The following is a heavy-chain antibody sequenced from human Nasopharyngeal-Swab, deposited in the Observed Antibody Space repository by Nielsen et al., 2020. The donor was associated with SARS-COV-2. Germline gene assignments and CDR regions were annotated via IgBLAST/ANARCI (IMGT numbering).Heavy chain of an antibody. CDR1: GYTFTDYY. CDR3: ARNGLGGSSGLDWYFDL. J-gene: IGHJ2*01. V-gene: IGHV1-2*04. D-gene: IGHD6-19*01. Sequence: ASVQVSCKASGYTFTDYYMHWVRQAPGQGLEWMGWINPKSGGTKYAQKFQGWVTMTRDTSISTAYMELTRLRSDDTAVDYCARNGLGGSSGLDWYFDLWGRGTLVTVSS. CDR2: INPKSGGT.